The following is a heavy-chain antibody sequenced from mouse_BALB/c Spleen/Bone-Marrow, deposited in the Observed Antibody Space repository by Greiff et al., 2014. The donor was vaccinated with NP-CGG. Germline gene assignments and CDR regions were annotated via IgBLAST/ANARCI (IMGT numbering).Heavy chain of an antibody. CDR1: GFSLTDYG. D-gene: IGHD4-1*01. CDR2: IWGAGIT. V-gene: IGHV2-6-5*01. J-gene: IGHJ2*01. Sequence: VKVEESGPGLAAPSQSLSITCTVSGFSLTDYGVSWIRQPPGKGLEWLGVIWGAGITYYNSALKSRLSISKDNSKSQVFLKMNSLQTDDTAMYYCAKLTWDEGDYWGQGTTLTVSS. CDR3: AKLTWDEGDY.